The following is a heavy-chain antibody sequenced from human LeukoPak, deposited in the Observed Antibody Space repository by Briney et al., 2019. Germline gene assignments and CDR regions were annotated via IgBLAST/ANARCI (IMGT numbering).Heavy chain of an antibody. J-gene: IGHJ4*02. CDR1: GFTFSSYW. D-gene: IGHD6-19*01. Sequence: GGSLRLSCAASGFTFSSYWMHWVRQAPGKGLVWVSLINSDGSSTSYADSVKGRFTISRDNAKNTLYLQMNSLRAEDTAVYYCARWSYSSGWTGHFDYWGQGTLVTVSS. V-gene: IGHV3-74*01. CDR3: ARWSYSSGWTGHFDY. CDR2: INSDGSST.